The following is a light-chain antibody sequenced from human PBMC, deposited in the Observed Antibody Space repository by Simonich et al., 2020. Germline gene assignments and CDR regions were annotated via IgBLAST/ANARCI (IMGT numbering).Light chain of an antibody. CDR3: QQYYSTPWT. CDR2: MAA. CDR1: NGLLYLSKRNNY. J-gene: IGKJ1*01. Sequence: SCNGLLYLSKRNNYVACYHQNPGQPPKLRNYMAATRESVVPDRVSGSGSGTDCTLTSSSLQAEDVAVYYCQQYYSTPWTFGQGTKVEIK. V-gene: IGKV4-1*01.